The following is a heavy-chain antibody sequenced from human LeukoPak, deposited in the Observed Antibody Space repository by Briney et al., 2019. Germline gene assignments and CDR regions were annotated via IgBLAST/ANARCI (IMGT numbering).Heavy chain of an antibody. CDR1: GGSITSSSYY. J-gene: IGHJ4*02. V-gene: IGHV4-61*02. Sequence: SDTLSLTCTVSGGSITSSSYYWGWVRQPAGKGLEFIGRIYASGSTNYNPSLKSRVTISVDTSKNQLSLKLTYVTATDTAVSYCEGAPAGSLEWRSPLDNWGQGTLVTVSS. CDR2: IYASGST. D-gene: IGHD2-2*01. CDR3: EGAPAGSLEWRSPLDN.